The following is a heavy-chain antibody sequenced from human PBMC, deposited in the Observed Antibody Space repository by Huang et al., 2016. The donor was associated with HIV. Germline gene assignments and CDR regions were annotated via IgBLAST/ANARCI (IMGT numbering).Heavy chain of an antibody. Sequence: EVQLVQSGAEVKESGESLKISCKGSGYPFTTYWIGWVRQMPGKGLEGMGIIYPDDSQTRYSPTFQGQVTISADKSLSTAYLQWSSLRASDTALYYCATGNYYEYFDYWGQGTLVTVSS. D-gene: IGHD3-22*01. J-gene: IGHJ4*02. CDR3: ATGNYYEYFDY. CDR1: GYPFTTYW. V-gene: IGHV5-51*03. CDR2: IYPDDSQT.